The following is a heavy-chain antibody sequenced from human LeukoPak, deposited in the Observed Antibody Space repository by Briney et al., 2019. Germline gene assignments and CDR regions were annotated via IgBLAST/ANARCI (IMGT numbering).Heavy chain of an antibody. D-gene: IGHD3-22*01. V-gene: IGHV3-48*04. CDR1: GFTFSSYS. CDR2: ISSSSSTI. CDR3: ARATGYYYDSSGCSI. J-gene: IGHJ4*02. Sequence: GGSLRLSCAASGFTFSSYSMNWVRQAPGKGLEWVSYISSSSSTIYYADSVKGRFTISRDNAKNSLYLQMNSLRAEDTAVYYCARATGYYYDSSGCSIWGQGTLVTVSS.